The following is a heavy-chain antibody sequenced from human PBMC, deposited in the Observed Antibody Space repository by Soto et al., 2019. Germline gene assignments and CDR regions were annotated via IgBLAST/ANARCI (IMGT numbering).Heavy chain of an antibody. CDR3: TPDPPGPGGKGGGGDY. CDR2: IKSKTDGGTT. Sequence: EVQLVESGGGLVQPGGSLRLSCAASGFTFSNAWMSWVRQAPGKGLEWVGRIKSKTDGGTTDYAAPVKGRFTISRDDSKNTLYLQKNSLKNGDTAVDYCTPDPPGPGGKGGGGDYWGQGTLVTVSS. D-gene: IGHD3-16*01. CDR1: GFTFSNAW. V-gene: IGHV3-15*01. J-gene: IGHJ4*02.